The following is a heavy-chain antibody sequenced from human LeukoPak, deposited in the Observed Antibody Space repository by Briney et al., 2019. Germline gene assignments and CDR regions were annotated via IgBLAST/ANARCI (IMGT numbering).Heavy chain of an antibody. CDR1: GGTFSSYA. CDR2: IIPILGIA. V-gene: IGHV1-69*04. Sequence: SVKVSCKASGGTFSSYAISWGRQAPGQGLEWMGRIIPILGIANYAQKFQGRVTITADKSTSTDYMELRSLRSEDTAVYYCARPRTVTTGGDWFDPWGQGTLVTVSS. J-gene: IGHJ5*02. CDR3: ARPRTVTTGGDWFDP. D-gene: IGHD4-11*01.